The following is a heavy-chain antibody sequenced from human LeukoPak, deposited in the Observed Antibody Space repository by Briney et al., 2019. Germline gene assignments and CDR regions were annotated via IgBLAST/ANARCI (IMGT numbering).Heavy chain of an antibody. CDR2: ISSSSSTI. CDR3: ARDHGAFDY. D-gene: IGHD3-10*01. V-gene: IGHV3-48*01. Sequence: GGSLRLSCAASGFTFSSYSMNWVRQAPGKGLEWVSYISSSSSTIYYADSVKGRFTISRDNSENTLYLQMTNLRAEDTAVYFCARDHGAFDYWGQGTLVTVSS. J-gene: IGHJ4*02. CDR1: GFTFSSYS.